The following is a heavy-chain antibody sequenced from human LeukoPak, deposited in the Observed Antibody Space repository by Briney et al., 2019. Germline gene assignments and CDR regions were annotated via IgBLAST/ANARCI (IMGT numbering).Heavy chain of an antibody. D-gene: IGHD6-19*01. CDR2: IYHTGST. CDR3: ARGLEGYSAGWSRFFEY. J-gene: IGHJ4*02. Sequence: SETLSLTCAVYGGSFSGYYWGWIRQPPGNGLEWIGNIYHTGSTYYNPSLRSRVTISVDTSKNQFFLKLTSVTAADTAVYYCARGLEGYSAGWSRFFEYWGQGTLATVSS. V-gene: IGHV4-34*01. CDR1: GGSFSGYY.